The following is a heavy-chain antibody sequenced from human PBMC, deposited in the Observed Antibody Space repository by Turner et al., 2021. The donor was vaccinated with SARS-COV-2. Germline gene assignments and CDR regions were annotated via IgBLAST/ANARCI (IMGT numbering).Heavy chain of an antibody. CDR1: GFTFSSCS. CDR3: AREDEVRFLEWLPPFDY. Sequence: QVQLVESGGGVVQPGRSLRLSCAASGFTFSSCSMHWVRQAPGKGLEWVAVIWYDGSNKYYADSVKGRFTISRDNSKNTLYLQMNSLRAEDTAVYYCAREDEVRFLEWLPPFDYWGQGTLVTVSS. D-gene: IGHD3-3*01. V-gene: IGHV3-33*01. J-gene: IGHJ4*02. CDR2: IWYDGSNK.